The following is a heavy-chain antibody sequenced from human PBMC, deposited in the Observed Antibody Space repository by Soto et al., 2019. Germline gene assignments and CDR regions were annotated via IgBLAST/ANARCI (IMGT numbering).Heavy chain of an antibody. J-gene: IGHJ4*02. CDR1: GGSISSGDYY. CDR3: ARVEMATTTFDT. D-gene: IGHD5-12*01. Sequence: QVQLQESGPGLVKPSQTLSLTCTVSGGSISSGDYYWGWIRQPPGKGLEWIGYIYYSGSTYYTPSLKSRVTLTVDTSKHQFSLKVSSVTVADTAVYFCARVEMATTTFDTWGQGTLVTVSS. CDR2: IYYSGST. V-gene: IGHV4-30-4*01.